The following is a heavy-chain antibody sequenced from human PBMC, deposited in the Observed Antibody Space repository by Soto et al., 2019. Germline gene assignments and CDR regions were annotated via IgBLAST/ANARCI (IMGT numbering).Heavy chain of an antibody. J-gene: IGHJ6*02. CDR2: ISYDGSNK. V-gene: IGHV3-30-3*01. D-gene: IGHD2-8*01. CDR1: GFTFSSYA. Sequence: QVQLVESGGGVVQPGRSLRLSCAASGFTFSSYAMHWVRQAPGKGLEWVAVISYDGSNKYYADSVKGRFTISRDNSKNTLYLQMNSLRAGDTAVYYCARGGMLYSYYGMDVWGQGTTVTVSS. CDR3: ARGGMLYSYYGMDV.